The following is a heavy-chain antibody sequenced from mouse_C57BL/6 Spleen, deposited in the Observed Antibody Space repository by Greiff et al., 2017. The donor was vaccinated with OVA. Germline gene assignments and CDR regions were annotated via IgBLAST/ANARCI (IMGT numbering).Heavy chain of an antibody. D-gene: IGHD3-2*02. V-gene: IGHV2-6*01. J-gene: IGHJ3*01. CDR1: GFSLTSYG. CDR2: IWGVGST. Sequence: QVQLQQSGPGLVAPSQSLSITCTVSGFSLTSYGVDWVRQSPGKGLEWLGVIWGVGSTNYNSALKSRLSISKDNSKSQVFLKMNSLQTDDTAMYYCASEGSSGYVGAYWGQGTLVTVSA. CDR3: ASEGSSGYVGAY.